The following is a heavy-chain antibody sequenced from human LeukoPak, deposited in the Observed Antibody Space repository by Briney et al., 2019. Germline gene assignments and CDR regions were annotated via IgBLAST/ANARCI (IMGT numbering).Heavy chain of an antibody. V-gene: IGHV3-30*02. D-gene: IGHD2/OR15-2a*01. CDR3: AKELSHYYYGMDV. J-gene: IGHJ6*02. CDR1: GFTFSSYG. Sequence: GGSLRLSCAASGFTFSSYGMHWVRQAPGKGLEWVSFIWYDGTNKYYADSVKGRFTISRDNSKNALYLQMNSLRAEDTAVYYCAKELSHYYYGMDVWGQGTTVTVSS. CDR2: IWYDGTNK.